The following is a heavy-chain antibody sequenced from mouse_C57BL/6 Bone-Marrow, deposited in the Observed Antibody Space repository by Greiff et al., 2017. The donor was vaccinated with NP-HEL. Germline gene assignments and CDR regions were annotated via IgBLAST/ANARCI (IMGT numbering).Heavy chain of an antibody. D-gene: IGHD1-1*01. CDR3: AREGDYGSTYWYFDV. J-gene: IGHJ1*03. CDR2: IDPSDSYT. V-gene: IGHV1-69*01. CDR1: GYTFTSYW. Sequence: VQLQQPGAELVMPGASVKLSCKASGYTFTSYWMHWVKQRPGQGLEWIGEIDPSDSYTNYNQKFKGKSTLTVDKSSSTAYMQLSSLTSEDSAVYYCAREGDYGSTYWYFDVWGTGTTVTVSS.